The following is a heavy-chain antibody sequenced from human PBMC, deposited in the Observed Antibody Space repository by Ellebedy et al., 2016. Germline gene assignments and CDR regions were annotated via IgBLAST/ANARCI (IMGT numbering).Heavy chain of an antibody. CDR2: ISSSSSYI. CDR1: GFTFSSYS. D-gene: IGHD2-15*01. CDR3: ARVVGYCSGGSCYGPFYYYYGMDV. Sequence: GESLKISXAASGFTFSSYSMNWVRQAPGKGLEWVSSISSSSSYIYYADSVKGRFTISRDNAKNSLYLQMNSLRAEDTAVYYCARVVGYCSGGSCYGPFYYYYGMDVWGQGTTVTVSS. J-gene: IGHJ6*02. V-gene: IGHV3-21*01.